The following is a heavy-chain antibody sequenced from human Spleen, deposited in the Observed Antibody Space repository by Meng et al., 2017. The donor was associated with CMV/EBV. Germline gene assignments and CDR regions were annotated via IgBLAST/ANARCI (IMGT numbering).Heavy chain of an antibody. D-gene: IGHD5-12*01. Sequence: GESLKISCAASGFTFSSYGMHWVRQAPGKGLEWVAVIWYEGSNKDYADSVKGRFAISRDNSKNTLFLQINSLRTEDTAVYYCAKEAAYEYYFDYWGQGTLVTVSS. J-gene: IGHJ4*02. CDR3: AKEAAYEYYFDY. CDR1: GFTFSSYG. V-gene: IGHV3-30*02. CDR2: IWYEGSNK.